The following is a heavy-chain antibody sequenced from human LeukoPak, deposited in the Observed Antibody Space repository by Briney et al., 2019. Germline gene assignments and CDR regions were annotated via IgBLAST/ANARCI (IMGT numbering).Heavy chain of an antibody. D-gene: IGHD1-26*01. CDR3: ASLRPVGATIVDY. V-gene: IGHV1-69*06. Sequence: SVKVSCKASGGTFSSYAISWVRQAPGQGLEWMGGIIPIFGTANYAQKFQGRVTITADKSTSTAYMELSSLRSEDTAVYYCASLRPVGATIVDYWGQGTLVTVSS. CDR1: GGTFSSYA. CDR2: IIPIFGTA. J-gene: IGHJ4*02.